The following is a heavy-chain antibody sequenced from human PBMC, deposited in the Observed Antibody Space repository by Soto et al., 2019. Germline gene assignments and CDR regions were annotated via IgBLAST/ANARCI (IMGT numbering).Heavy chain of an antibody. J-gene: IGHJ6*02. CDR1: GYTFTSYC. V-gene: IGHV1-18*01. CDR3: ASSRITMVPYGMDV. D-gene: IGHD3-10*01. Sequence: ASVKVSCKASGYTFTSYCISWVRQAPGQGLEWMGWISAYNGNTNYAQKLQGRVTMTTDTSTSTAYMELSSLRSEDTAVYYCASSRITMVPYGMDVWGQGTTVTVSS. CDR2: ISAYNGNT.